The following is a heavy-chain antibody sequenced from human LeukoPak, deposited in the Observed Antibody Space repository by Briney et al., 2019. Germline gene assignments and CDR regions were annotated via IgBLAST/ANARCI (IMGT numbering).Heavy chain of an antibody. V-gene: IGHV4-59*01. CDR1: GGSISSYY. CDR3: ARGGSSSWYPHYFDY. J-gene: IGHJ4*02. D-gene: IGHD6-13*01. Sequence: PSETLSLTCTVSGGSISSYYWSWIRQPPGKGLEWIGYIYYSGSTNYNPSLKSRVTISVDTSKNQFSLKLSSVTAADTAVYYCARGGSSSWYPHYFDYWGQGTLVTVSS. CDR2: IYYSGST.